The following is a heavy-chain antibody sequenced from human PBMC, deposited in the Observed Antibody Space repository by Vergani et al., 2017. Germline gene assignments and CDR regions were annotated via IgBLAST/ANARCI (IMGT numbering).Heavy chain of an antibody. CDR3: AREGGVCSQLH. V-gene: IGHV3-30-3*01. CDR1: GFTFSSYA. J-gene: IGHJ4*02. D-gene: IGHD2-2*01. Sequence: QVQLVESGGGVVQPGRSLRLSCAASGFTFSSYAMHWVRQAPGKGLEGVAVIAYDGSNTYYADSVKGRFPISRDNSKNTLYLQMNSLRAEDTAVYYGAREGGVCSQLHGGQGTLVTVSS. CDR2: IAYDGSNT.